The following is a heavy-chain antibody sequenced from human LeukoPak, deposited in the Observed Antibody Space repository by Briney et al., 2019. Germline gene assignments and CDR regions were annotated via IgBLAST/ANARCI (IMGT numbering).Heavy chain of an antibody. CDR1: GFTFSSYS. J-gene: IGHJ4*02. D-gene: IGHD3-9*01. V-gene: IGHV3-48*01. CDR2: ISSSSSTI. Sequence: GGSLRLSCAASGFTFSSYSMNWVRQAPGKGLEWVSYISSSSSTIYYADSVKGRLTISRDNAKNSLYLQMNSLRAEDTAVYYCARVRYFDWLLYSFGYWGQGTLVTVSS. CDR3: ARVRYFDWLLYSFGY.